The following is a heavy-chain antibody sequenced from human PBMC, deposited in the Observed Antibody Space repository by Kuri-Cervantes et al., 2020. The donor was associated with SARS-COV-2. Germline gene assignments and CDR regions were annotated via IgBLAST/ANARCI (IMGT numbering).Heavy chain of an antibody. V-gene: IGHV4-39*01. CDR3: ARQFETYYYYYGMDV. J-gene: IGHJ6*02. CDR2: IYYIGST. Sequence: GSLRLSCTVPGGSISSSSYYWGWIRQPPGKGLEWIGSIYYIGSTYYNPSLKCRVTISVDTSKNQFTLKLSSVTAADTAVYYCARQFETYYYYYGMDVWGQGTTVTVSS. CDR1: GGSISSSSYY.